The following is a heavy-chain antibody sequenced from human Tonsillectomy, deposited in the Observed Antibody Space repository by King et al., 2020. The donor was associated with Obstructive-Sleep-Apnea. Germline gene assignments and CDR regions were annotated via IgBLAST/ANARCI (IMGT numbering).Heavy chain of an antibody. D-gene: IGHD2-8*01. CDR2: ISGSGGGT. CDR3: AKDRGTIVLARGGGRDYQYYGMDV. CDR1: GFTFSSYA. Sequence: VQLVESGGGLVQPGGSLRLSCAASGFTFSSYAMTWVRQAPGKGLEWVSAISGSGGGTYYADSVKGRFTISRDNSKNTLYLQMNSLRAEDTAVYYCAKDRGTIVLARGGGRDYQYYGMDVWGQGTTVTVSS. J-gene: IGHJ6*02. V-gene: IGHV3-23*04.